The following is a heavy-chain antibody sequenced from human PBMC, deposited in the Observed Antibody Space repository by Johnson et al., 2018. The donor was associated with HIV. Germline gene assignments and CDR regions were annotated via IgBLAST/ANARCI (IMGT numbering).Heavy chain of an antibody. CDR1: RFTFSSYA. V-gene: IGHV3-30*04. CDR2: IWYAGSNK. CDR3: ARGPIADDAFDI. D-gene: IGHD3-16*02. Sequence: QVQLVESGGGVVQPGRSLRLSCAASRFTFSSYAMHWVRQAPGKGLEWLAVIWYAGSNKYYADSVKGRFTISRDNSKNTLYLQMNSLRAEDTAVYFCARGPIADDAFDIWGQGTMVTVSS. J-gene: IGHJ3*02.